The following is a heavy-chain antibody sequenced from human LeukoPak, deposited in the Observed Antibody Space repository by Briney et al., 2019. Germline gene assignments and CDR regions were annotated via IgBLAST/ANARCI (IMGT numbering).Heavy chain of an antibody. D-gene: IGHD4-11*01. CDR2: ISGSGGST. J-gene: IGHJ4*02. CDR1: GFTFSGYV. Sequence: GGSLRLSCAASGFTFSGYVVTWVRQAPGKGLEWVSAISGSGGSTYYADSVKGRFTISRDNSKNTLYPQMNSLRAEDTAVYYCAKEGNYALGYWGQGTLVTVSS. CDR3: AKEGNYALGY. V-gene: IGHV3-23*01.